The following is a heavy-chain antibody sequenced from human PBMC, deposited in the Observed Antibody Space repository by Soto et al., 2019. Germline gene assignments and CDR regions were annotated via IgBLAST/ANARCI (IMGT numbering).Heavy chain of an antibody. D-gene: IGHD6-6*01. CDR2: IYYSGST. V-gene: IGHV4-59*01. J-gene: IGHJ2*01. CDR1: GGSISSYY. Sequence: SETLSLTCTVSGGSISSYYWSWIRQPPGKGLEWIGYIYYSGSTNYNPSLKSRVTISVDTSKNQFSLKLSSVTAADTAVYYCAREHSSSSYWYFDLWGRGTLVTVSS. CDR3: AREHSSSSYWYFDL.